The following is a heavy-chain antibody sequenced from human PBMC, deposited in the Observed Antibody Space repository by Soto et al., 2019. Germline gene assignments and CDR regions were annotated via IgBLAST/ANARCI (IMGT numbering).Heavy chain of an antibody. D-gene: IGHD3-22*01. J-gene: IGHJ4*02. CDR1: GFTFSSYA. CDR2: ISHDGSNK. CDR3: ARSAIVVVIAVYYFYY. Sequence: PGGSLRLSCAASGFTFSSYAMHWVRQAPGKGLEWVAVISHDGSNKYYADSVKGRFTISRDNSKNTLYLQMNSLRAEDTAVYYCARSAIVVVIAVYYFYYWVQGTLGTVSS. V-gene: IGHV3-30-3*01.